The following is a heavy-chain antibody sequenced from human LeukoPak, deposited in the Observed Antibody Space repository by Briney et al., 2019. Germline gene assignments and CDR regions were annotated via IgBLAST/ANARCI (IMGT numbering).Heavy chain of an antibody. V-gene: IGHV4-31*03. D-gene: IGHD3-10*01. J-gene: IGHJ5*02. CDR2: IYYSGST. CDR1: GGSISSGGYY. Sequence: SETLSLTCTVSGGSISSGGYYWSWIRQHPGKGLEWIGYIYYSGSTYYNPSLKSRVTISVDTSKNQFSLKLSSVTAADTAVYYCARGLYGSGINWFDPWGQGTLVTVSS. CDR3: ARGLYGSGINWFDP.